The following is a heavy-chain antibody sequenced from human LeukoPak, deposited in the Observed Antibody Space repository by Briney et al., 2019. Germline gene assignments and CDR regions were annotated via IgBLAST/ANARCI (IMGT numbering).Heavy chain of an antibody. Sequence: GASVKVTCKASGYTFTSYYMHWVRHAPGQELEWMGIINPSGGSTSYAQKFQGRVTMTRDTSTSTVYMELSSLRSEDTAVYYCARDKEGFTGQPDAFDIWGQGTMVTVSS. CDR3: ARDKEGFTGQPDAFDI. CDR1: GYTFTSYY. V-gene: IGHV1-46*01. D-gene: IGHD1-1*01. CDR2: INPSGGST. J-gene: IGHJ3*02.